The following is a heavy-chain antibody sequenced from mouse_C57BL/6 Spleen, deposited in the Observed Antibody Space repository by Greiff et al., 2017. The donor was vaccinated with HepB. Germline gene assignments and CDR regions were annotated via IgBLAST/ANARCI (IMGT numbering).Heavy chain of an antibody. CDR2: IHPNSGST. D-gene: IGHD1-1*01. V-gene: IGHV1-64*01. CDR3: ARSPSYYGSSYDYAMDY. J-gene: IGHJ4*01. CDR1: GYTFTSYW. Sequence: QVQLKQPGAELVKPGASVKLSCKASGYTFTSYWMHWVKQRPGQGLEWIGMIHPNSGSTNYNEKFKSKATLTVDKSSSTAYMQLSSLTSEDSAVYYCARSPSYYGSSYDYAMDYWGQGTSVTVSS.